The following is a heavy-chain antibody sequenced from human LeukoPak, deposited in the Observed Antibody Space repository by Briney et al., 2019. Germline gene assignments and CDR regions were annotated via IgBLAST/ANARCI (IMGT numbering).Heavy chain of an antibody. J-gene: IGHJ5*02. CDR1: GFTFSNYW. Sequence: GGSLRLSCAASGFTFSNYWMSWVRQAPGRGLEWVANIKQDGSEKYYVDSVKGRFTISRDNAKNSIYLQMNSLRAEDTAVYYCARDPHPYYDFWSGHPANMGGNWFDPWGQGTLVTVSS. V-gene: IGHV3-7*03. CDR3: ARDPHPYYDFWSGHPANMGGNWFDP. CDR2: IKQDGSEK. D-gene: IGHD3-3*01.